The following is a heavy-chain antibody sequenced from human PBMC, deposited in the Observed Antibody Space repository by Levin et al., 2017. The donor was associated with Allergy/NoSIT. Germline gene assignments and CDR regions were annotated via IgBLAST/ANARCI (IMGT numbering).Heavy chain of an antibody. CDR3: ASGYTSGG. CDR2: INQDGGKT. J-gene: IGHJ4*02. Sequence: AGGSLRLSCVASGFTFSNFWMTWVRQAPGKGLEWVANINQDGGKTYLVDSVKGRFTISRDNAKNLLYLQMNSLTVEDTAMYYCASGYTSGGWGQGTLVTVSS. CDR1: GFTFSNFW. D-gene: IGHD6-19*01. V-gene: IGHV3-7*01.